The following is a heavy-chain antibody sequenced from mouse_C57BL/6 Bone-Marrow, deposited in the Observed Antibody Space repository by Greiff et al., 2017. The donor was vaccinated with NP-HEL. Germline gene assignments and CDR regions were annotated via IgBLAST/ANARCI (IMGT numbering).Heavy chain of an antibody. J-gene: IGHJ1*03. V-gene: IGHV1-47*01. CDR1: GYTFTTYP. CDR2: FHPYNDDT. D-gene: IGHD2-1*01. CDR3: ARSNCGIHWYFDV. Sequence: QVQLKQSGAELVKPGASVKMSCKASGYTFTTYPIEWMKQNHGKSLEWIGNFHPYNDDTKYNEKFKGKATLTVEKSFSTVYLELSRLTSDDSAVYYCARSNCGIHWYFDVWGTGTTVTVSS.